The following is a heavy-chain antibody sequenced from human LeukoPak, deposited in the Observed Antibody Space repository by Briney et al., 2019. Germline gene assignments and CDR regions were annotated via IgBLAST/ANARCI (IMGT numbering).Heavy chain of an antibody. V-gene: IGHV3-23*01. D-gene: IGHD1-26*01. CDR3: AKDGSGSYPFDAFDI. CDR1: GFTFSSYA. CDR2: ISGTGIST. Sequence: PGGSLRLSCAASGFTFSSYAMSWVRQAPGKGLEWVSAISGTGISTYYADSVKGRFTISRDNSKNTLYLQMNSLRAEDTAVYYCAKDGSGSYPFDAFDIWGQGTMVTVSS. J-gene: IGHJ3*02.